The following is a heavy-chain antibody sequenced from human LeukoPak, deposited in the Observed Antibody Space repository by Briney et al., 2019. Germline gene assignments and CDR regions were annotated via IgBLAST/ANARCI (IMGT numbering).Heavy chain of an antibody. V-gene: IGHV4-39*01. Sequence: SETLSLTCTVSGGSISSSSYYWGWIRQPPGKGLEWIGSIYYSGSTYYNPSLKSRVTIPVDTSKNQFSLKLSSVTAADTAVYYCASLYSSSWYYNVWGQGTTVTVSS. D-gene: IGHD6-13*01. J-gene: IGHJ6*02. CDR3: ASLYSSSWYYNV. CDR2: IYYSGST. CDR1: GGSISSSSYY.